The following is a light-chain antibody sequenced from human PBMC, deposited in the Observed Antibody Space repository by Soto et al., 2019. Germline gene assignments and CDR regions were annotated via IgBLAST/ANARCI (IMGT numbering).Light chain of an antibody. CDR3: QQSYSAPYT. Sequence: GDRVTITCRASQRVSWWLAWYQQRPGKGPKLLIYDASSLQSGVPSRFSGSGSGTEFTLTISSLQPEDFATYYCQQSYSAPYTFGQGTNLEIK. V-gene: IGKV1-5*01. CDR2: DAS. J-gene: IGKJ2*01. CDR1: QRVSWW.